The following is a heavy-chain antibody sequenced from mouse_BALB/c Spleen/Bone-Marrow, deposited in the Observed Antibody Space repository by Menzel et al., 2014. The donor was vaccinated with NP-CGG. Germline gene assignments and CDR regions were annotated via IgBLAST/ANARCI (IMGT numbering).Heavy chain of an antibody. Sequence: DVKLVESGGGLVQPGGSLRLSCATSGFTFXDYYMSWVRQPPGKALEWLGFIRNKANGYTTEYSASVKGRFTISKDNSQSILYLQMNTLRAEDSATYYCARDDYYAMDYWGQGTSVTVSS. CDR1: GFTFXDYY. J-gene: IGHJ4*01. CDR2: IRNKANGYTT. V-gene: IGHV7-3*02. CDR3: ARDDYYAMDY.